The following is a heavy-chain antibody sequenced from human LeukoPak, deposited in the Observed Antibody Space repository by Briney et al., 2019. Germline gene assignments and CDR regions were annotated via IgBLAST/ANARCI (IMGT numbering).Heavy chain of an antibody. CDR3: ARVLLPLYGMDV. CDR2: VQHIGGET. D-gene: IGHD3-22*01. V-gene: IGHV3-7*01. Sequence: PGGSLRLSCAGSGFTFSNSWMGWDRQAPGKGLEWVANVQHIGGETYYADSVEGRFTISRANSKNTLYLQMNSLRAEDTAVYYCARVLLPLYGMDVWGQGTTVTVSS. J-gene: IGHJ6*02. CDR1: GFTFSNSW.